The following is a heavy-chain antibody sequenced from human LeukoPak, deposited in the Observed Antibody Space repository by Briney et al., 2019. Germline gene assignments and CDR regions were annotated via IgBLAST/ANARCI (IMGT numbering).Heavy chain of an antibody. CDR1: GSTFSSYV. V-gene: IGHV3-30*04. J-gene: IGHJ4*02. D-gene: IGHD3-22*01. CDR2: ISYDGSNE. CDR3: ARVTGYMIEDYFDY. Sequence: GGSLRLSCAASGSTFSSYVMHWVRQAPGKGLEWVAIISYDGSNEYYADSVKGRFTISRDNSKNTLYLQMNSLRAADTAVYYCARVTGYMIEDYFDYWGQGTLVTVSS.